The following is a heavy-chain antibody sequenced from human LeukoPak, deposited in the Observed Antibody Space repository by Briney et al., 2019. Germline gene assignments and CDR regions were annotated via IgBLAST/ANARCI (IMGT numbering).Heavy chain of an antibody. CDR1: GGSISSHY. CDR2: INHSGST. J-gene: IGHJ6*02. CDR3: ASGFYYDFWSGFAPRMDV. Sequence: PSETLSLTCTVSGGSISSHYWTWIRQPPGKGLEWIGEINHSGSTNYNPSLKSRVTISVDTSKNQFSLKLSSVTAADTAVYYCASGFYYDFWSGFAPRMDVWGQGTTVTVSS. V-gene: IGHV4-34*01. D-gene: IGHD3-3*01.